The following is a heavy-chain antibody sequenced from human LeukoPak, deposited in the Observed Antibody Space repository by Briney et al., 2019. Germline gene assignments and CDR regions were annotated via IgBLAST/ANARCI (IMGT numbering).Heavy chain of an antibody. CDR1: GGSISSGGYS. D-gene: IGHD7-27*01. CDR2: IYHSGST. CDR3: ARDYVGTGLDY. V-gene: IGHV4-30-2*01. Sequence: SETLSLTCAVSGGSISSGGYSWSWIRQPPGKGLEWIGYIYHSGSTYYNPSLKSRVTISVDRSKNQFSLKLSSVTAADTAVYYCARDYVGTGLDYWGQGTLVTVSS. J-gene: IGHJ4*02.